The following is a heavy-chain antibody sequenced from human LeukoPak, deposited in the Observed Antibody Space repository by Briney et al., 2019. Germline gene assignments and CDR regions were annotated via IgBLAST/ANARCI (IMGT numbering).Heavy chain of an antibody. CDR1: GFTFSDHY. V-gene: IGHV3-11*03. J-gene: IGHJ3*02. CDR2: ISSSSSFT. Sequence: PGGSLRLSCAASGFTFSDHYMSWIRQAPGKGLEWVSYISSSSSFTNYADSVKGRFTISRDNSKNTLYLQMNSLRDEDTAVYYCARHLSGDDIWGQGTMVTVSS. CDR3: ARHLSGDDI. D-gene: IGHD4-17*01.